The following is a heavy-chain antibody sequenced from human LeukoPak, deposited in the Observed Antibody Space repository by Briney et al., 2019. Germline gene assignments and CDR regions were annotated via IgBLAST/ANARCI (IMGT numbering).Heavy chain of an antibody. Sequence: PGGSLRLSCAASGFTFSSYAMHWVRQAPGKGLEWVAVISYDGSNKYYADSVKGRFTISRENSKKTLYLQMNSLRTEDTAVYYCARDPGARGYSYGYNWFDPWGQGTLVTVSS. CDR1: GFTFSSYA. D-gene: IGHD5-18*01. CDR3: ARDPGARGYSYGYNWFDP. V-gene: IGHV3-30*04. CDR2: ISYDGSNK. J-gene: IGHJ5*02.